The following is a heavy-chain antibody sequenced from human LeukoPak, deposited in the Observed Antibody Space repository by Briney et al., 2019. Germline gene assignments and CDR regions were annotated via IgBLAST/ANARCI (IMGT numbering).Heavy chain of an antibody. V-gene: IGHV1-46*01. CDR1: GYTFTSYY. J-gene: IGHJ5*02. D-gene: IGHD2-2*01. CDR3: AREVVPAAIRFDP. Sequence: ASVKVSCKASGYTFTSYYMHWVRQAPGQGLEWMGIINPSGGSTSYAQKFQGRVTMTTDTSTSTAYMELRSLRSDDAAVYYCAREVVPAAIRFDPWGQGTLVTVSS. CDR2: INPSGGST.